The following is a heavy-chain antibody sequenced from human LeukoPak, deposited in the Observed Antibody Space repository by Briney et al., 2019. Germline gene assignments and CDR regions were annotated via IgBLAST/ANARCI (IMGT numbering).Heavy chain of an antibody. Sequence: PSETLSLTRAVYGGPFSVYYWSCIRQPPGKGLEWIGEINHSGSTNYNPSLKSRVTISVDTSKNQLSLKLSSVTAADTAVYYCARGNCGGDCYSSYFDYWGQGTLVTVSS. CDR3: ARGNCGGDCYSSYFDY. J-gene: IGHJ4*02. V-gene: IGHV4-34*01. D-gene: IGHD2-21*02. CDR1: GGPFSVYY. CDR2: INHSGST.